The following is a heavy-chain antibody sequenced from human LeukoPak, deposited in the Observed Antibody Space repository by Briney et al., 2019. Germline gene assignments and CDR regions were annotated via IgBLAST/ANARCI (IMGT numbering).Heavy chain of an antibody. J-gene: IGHJ4*02. CDR3: ARRTVTTEIDY. Sequence: SETLSLTCTVSGGSISSYYWSWIRQPPGKGLEWIGYIYYSGSTNYNPSLKSRVTISVDTSKNQFSLKLSSVTAADTAVYYGARRTVTTEIDYWGQGTLVTVSS. CDR1: GGSISSYY. D-gene: IGHD4-17*01. V-gene: IGHV4-59*01. CDR2: IYYSGST.